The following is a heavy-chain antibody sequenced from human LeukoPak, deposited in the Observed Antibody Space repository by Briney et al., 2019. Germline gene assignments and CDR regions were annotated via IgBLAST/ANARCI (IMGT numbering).Heavy chain of an antibody. CDR2: ISYSGST. J-gene: IGHJ4*02. CDR3: TRHHSVRQLWFWYFDF. CDR1: GGSFNPRSDF. D-gene: IGHD3-10*01. Sequence: PSETLSLTCALSGGSFNPRSDFWGWIRQPPGQGLEWIGSISYSGSTYYSLSLRSRVSISVDTSKNQFSLKLTSVTAADTAMYYCTRHHSVRQLWFWYFDFWGQGSLVTVSS. V-gene: IGHV4-39*01.